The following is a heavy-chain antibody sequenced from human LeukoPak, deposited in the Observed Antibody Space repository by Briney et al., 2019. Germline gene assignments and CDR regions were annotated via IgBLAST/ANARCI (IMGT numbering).Heavy chain of an antibody. CDR3: ARGVVIAPQTFDY. Sequence: SETLSLTCTVSGGSISSYYWSWIRQPPGKGLEWIGYIYYSGSTNYNPSLKSRVTISVDTSKNQFSLKLSSVSAADTAVYYCARGVVIAPQTFDYWGQGTLVTVSS. V-gene: IGHV4-59*01. CDR1: GGSISSYY. D-gene: IGHD2-21*01. CDR2: IYYSGST. J-gene: IGHJ4*02.